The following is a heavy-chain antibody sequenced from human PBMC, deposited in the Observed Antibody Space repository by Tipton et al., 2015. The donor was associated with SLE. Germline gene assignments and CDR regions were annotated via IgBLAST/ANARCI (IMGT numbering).Heavy chain of an antibody. CDR2: LYHSGRT. D-gene: IGHD3-3*01. CDR1: GYSISSDCY. Sequence: LRLSCAVSGYSISSDCYWGWIRQPPGKGLEWIGSLYHSGRTYYNPSLKSRVTISVSTMNQFSLKLSSVTAADTAVYYCARSPLLRPYYMDVWGKGTTVAVSS. V-gene: IGHV4-38-2*01. J-gene: IGHJ6*03. CDR3: ARSPLLRPYYMDV.